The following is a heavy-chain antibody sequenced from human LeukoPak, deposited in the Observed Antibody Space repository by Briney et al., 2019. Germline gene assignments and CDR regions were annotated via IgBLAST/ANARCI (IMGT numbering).Heavy chain of an antibody. CDR1: GFTVSSNY. CDR2: ISYDGSNK. Sequence: PGGSLRLSCAASGFTVSSNYMSWVRQAPGKGLEWVAVISYDGSNKYYADSVKGRFTISRDNSKNTLYLQMNSLRAEDTAVYCCARDQISSGSSFDYWGQGTLVTVSS. J-gene: IGHJ4*02. V-gene: IGHV3-30-3*01. CDR3: ARDQISSGSSFDY. D-gene: IGHD6-19*01.